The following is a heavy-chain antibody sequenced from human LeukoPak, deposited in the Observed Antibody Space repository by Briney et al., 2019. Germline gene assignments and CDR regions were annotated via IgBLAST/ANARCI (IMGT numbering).Heavy chain of an antibody. Sequence: GGSLRLSCAASGFTFSSYGMHWVRQAPGKGLEWVAVIWYDGSNKYYADSVKGRFTISRDNSKSTLYLQMNSLRAEDTAVYYCAKGTGSYASSAYPYYMDVWGKGTTVTVSS. CDR1: GFTFSSYG. CDR3: AKGTGSYASSAYPYYMDV. CDR2: IWYDGSNK. V-gene: IGHV3-33*06. J-gene: IGHJ6*03. D-gene: IGHD1-26*01.